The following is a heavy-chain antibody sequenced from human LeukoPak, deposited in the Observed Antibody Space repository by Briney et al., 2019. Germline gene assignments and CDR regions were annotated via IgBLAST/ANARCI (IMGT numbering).Heavy chain of an antibody. CDR1: GFTFSSYG. CDR2: ISGSGGST. V-gene: IGHV3-23*01. Sequence: GGSLRLSCAASGFTFSSYGMSWVRQAPGKGLEWVSAISGSGGSTYYADSVKGWFTISRDNSKNTLYLQMNSLRAEDTAVYYCAKLDLWFGEWATIDYWGQGTLVTVSS. J-gene: IGHJ4*02. CDR3: AKLDLWFGEWATIDY. D-gene: IGHD3-10*01.